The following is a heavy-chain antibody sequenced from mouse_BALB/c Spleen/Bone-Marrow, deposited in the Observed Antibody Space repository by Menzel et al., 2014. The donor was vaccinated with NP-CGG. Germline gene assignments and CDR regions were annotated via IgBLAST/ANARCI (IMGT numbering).Heavy chain of an antibody. CDR1: GYSFTGYY. CDR3: ARGYGYYVDFDY. D-gene: IGHD2-3*01. Sequence: LVKTGASVKISCKASGYSFTGYYMHWVKQSHGESLEWIGYISCYNGATSYNQKFKGKATFTVDTSSSTAYMQFNSLTSEDSAVYYCARGYGYYVDFDYWGQGTTLTVSS. CDR2: ISCYNGAT. V-gene: IGHV1S34*01. J-gene: IGHJ2*01.